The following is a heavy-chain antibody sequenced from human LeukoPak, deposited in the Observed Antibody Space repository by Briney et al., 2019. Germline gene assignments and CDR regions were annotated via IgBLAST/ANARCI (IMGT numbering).Heavy chain of an antibody. Sequence: SVKVSCKVSGGTFSSYDINWVRQAPGQGLEWMGGILPILGTAKYTQKFQGRVTITADESTSSVYMDLSSLMSGDTAVYYCARARGSFPDAFDFWGQGTMVIVSS. CDR1: GGTFSSYD. J-gene: IGHJ3*01. V-gene: IGHV1-69*13. CDR3: ARARGSFPDAFDF. CDR2: ILPILGTA. D-gene: IGHD1-26*01.